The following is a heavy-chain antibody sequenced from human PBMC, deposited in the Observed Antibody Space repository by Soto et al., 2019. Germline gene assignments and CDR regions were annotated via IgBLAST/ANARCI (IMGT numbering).Heavy chain of an antibody. CDR3: ARVGAFDPIHDY. J-gene: IGHJ4*02. CDR1: GFTFSRHW. V-gene: IGHV3-74*01. CDR2: IDNDGVGT. Sequence: EVQLVESGGGLVQPGGSLRLSCAASGFTFSRHWMHWVRQIPGKGLMWVSRIDNDGVGTSYADSVRGRFTRSRDNAKNTLYLQMDNLRVEDTAVYFCARVGAFDPIHDYWGQGTLVTVSS.